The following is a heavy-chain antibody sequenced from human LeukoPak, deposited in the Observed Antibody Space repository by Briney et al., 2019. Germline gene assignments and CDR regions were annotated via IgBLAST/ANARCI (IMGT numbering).Heavy chain of an antibody. Sequence: PGGSLRLSCAASGFTFSSYGMHWVRQAPGKGLEWVAVIWYDGSNKNYVDSVKGRFTISRDNSKNTLYLLMDSLRAEDTGVYYCATARDNCDRSGFSALEYWGQGTLVTVSS. CDR3: ATARDNCDRSGFSALEY. J-gene: IGHJ4*02. V-gene: IGHV3-33*01. CDR1: GFTFSSYG. D-gene: IGHD3-22*01. CDR2: IWYDGSNK.